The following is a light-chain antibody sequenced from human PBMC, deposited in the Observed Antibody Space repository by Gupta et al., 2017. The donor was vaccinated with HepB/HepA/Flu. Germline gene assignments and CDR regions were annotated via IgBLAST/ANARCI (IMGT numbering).Light chain of an antibody. J-gene: IGLJ1*01. V-gene: IGLV3-19*01. CDR2: GKN. CDR3: NSRDSSGNHYV. Sequence: ELTQDPAVSVALGQTVRITCQGDSLRSYYASWYQQKPGQAPVLVIYGKNNRPSGIPDRFSSSSSGNTASLTITGAQAEDEADYYCNSRDSSGNHYVFGTGTKVTVL. CDR1: SLRSYY.